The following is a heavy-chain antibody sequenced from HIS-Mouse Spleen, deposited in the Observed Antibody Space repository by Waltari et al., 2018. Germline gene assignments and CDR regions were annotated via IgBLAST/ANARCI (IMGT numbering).Heavy chain of an antibody. CDR2: INHSGST. Sequence: QVQLQQWGAGLLKPSETLSLTCAVYGGSFSGYYWSWIRQPPGKGLGWIGEINHSGSTNYNPSLKSRVTISVDTSKNQFSLKLSSVTAADTAVYYCARRRISSSWYFDYWGQGTLVTVSS. D-gene: IGHD6-13*01. J-gene: IGHJ4*02. CDR1: GGSFSGYY. CDR3: ARRRISSSWYFDY. V-gene: IGHV4-34*01.